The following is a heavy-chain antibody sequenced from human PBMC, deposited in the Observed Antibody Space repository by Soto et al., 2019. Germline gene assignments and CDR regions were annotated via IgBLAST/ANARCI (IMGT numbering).Heavy chain of an antibody. D-gene: IGHD3-9*01. V-gene: IGHV3-23*01. J-gene: IGHJ6*03. CDR1: GFTFSSYA. Sequence: GGSLRLSCAASGFTFSSYAMIWVRQAPGKGLEWVSAISGSGGSTYYADSVKGRFTISRDNSKNTLYLQVNSLRAEDTAVYYCAKGGYYNYYYYYYMDVWGKGTTVTVSS. CDR2: ISGSGGST. CDR3: AKGGYYNYYYYYYMDV.